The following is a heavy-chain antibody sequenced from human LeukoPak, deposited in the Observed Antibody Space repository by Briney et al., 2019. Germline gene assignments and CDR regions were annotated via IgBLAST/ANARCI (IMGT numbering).Heavy chain of an antibody. Sequence: PGRSLRLSCAASGFTFSSYSMNWVRQAPGKGLEWVSSISSSSSYIYYADSVKGRFTISRDNAKNSLYLQMNSLRAEDTAVYYCARGTMVRGVIITAWGQGTLVTVSS. V-gene: IGHV3-21*01. CDR1: GFTFSSYS. CDR2: ISSSSSYI. D-gene: IGHD3-10*01. J-gene: IGHJ5*02. CDR3: ARGTMVRGVIITA.